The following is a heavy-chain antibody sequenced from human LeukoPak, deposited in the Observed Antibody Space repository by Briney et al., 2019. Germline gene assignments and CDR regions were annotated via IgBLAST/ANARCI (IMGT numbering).Heavy chain of an antibody. CDR1: GGSISSYY. Sequence: PSGTPSLTCTVSGGSISSYYWSWIRQPPGKGLEWIGYIYYSGSTNYNPSLKSRVTISVDTSKNQFSLKLSSVTAADTAVYYCARDYYDSSGYDAFDIWGQGTMVTVSS. D-gene: IGHD3-22*01. V-gene: IGHV4-59*01. J-gene: IGHJ3*02. CDR3: ARDYYDSSGYDAFDI. CDR2: IYYSGST.